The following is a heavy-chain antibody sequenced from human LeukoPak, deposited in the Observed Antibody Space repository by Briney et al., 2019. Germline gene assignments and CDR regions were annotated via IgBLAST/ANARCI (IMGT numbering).Heavy chain of an antibody. D-gene: IGHD3-22*01. J-gene: IGHJ4*02. CDR2: INHSGST. Sequence: SETLSLTCAVYGGSFSGYYWSWIRQPPGKGLEWIGEINHSGSTNYNPSLKSRVTISVDTSKNQFSLKLSSVTAADTAVYYCARLVAGYYDSSGYPFDYWGQGTLVTVSS. CDR1: GGSFSGYY. CDR3: ARLVAGYYDSSGYPFDY. V-gene: IGHV4-34*01.